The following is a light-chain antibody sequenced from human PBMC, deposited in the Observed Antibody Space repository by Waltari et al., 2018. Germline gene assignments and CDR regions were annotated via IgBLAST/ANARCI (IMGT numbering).Light chain of an antibody. CDR2: GAS. CDR1: QSVGRY. V-gene: IGKV3-20*01. Sequence: EIVLTQSPGTLSLSPGERATLSCRASQSVGRYLPWYQQKPGQAPRLLIYGASNTATGIPDRFSGSGFATDFSLTISRLEPGDFAVYYCQKYESFPATFGQGTKVEI. J-gene: IGKJ1*01. CDR3: QKYESFPAT.